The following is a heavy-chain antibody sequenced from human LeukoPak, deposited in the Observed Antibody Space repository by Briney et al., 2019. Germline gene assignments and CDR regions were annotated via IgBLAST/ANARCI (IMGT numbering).Heavy chain of an antibody. D-gene: IGHD3-22*01. Sequence: SVKVSCKASGGTFSSYAISWVRQAPGQGLEWMGGIIPIFGTANYAQKFQGRVTITTDESTSTAYMELRSLRSDDTAVYYCARDLAYYDSSGYPLFDYWGQGTLVTVSS. CDR2: IIPIFGTA. V-gene: IGHV1-69*05. CDR3: ARDLAYYDSSGYPLFDY. J-gene: IGHJ4*02. CDR1: GGTFSSYA.